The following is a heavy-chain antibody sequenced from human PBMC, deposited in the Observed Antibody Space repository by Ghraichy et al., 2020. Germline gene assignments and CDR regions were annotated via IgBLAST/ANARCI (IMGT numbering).Heavy chain of an antibody. Sequence: GGSLRLSCATSGFNFKNDWMTWVRQAPGKGLEWVANINGDGKEINYLDSLKGRFTISRDNAKNSLHLQLSSLTVEDTAVYYCPRDGHNCAERAYWGQGTLVTVSS. D-gene: IGHD1-1*01. V-gene: IGHV3-7*03. CDR2: INGDGKEI. J-gene: IGHJ4*02. CDR3: PRDGHNCAERAY. CDR1: GFNFKNDW.